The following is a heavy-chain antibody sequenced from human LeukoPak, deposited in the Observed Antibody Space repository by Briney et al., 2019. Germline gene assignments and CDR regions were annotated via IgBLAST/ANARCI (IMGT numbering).Heavy chain of an antibody. CDR1: GGTFSSYA. CDR3: ASALFNYYGSGSYYKGYGMDV. D-gene: IGHD3-10*01. CDR2: IIPIFGTA. V-gene: IGHV1-69*13. J-gene: IGHJ6*04. Sequence: SVKVSCKASGGTFSSYAISWVRQVPGQGLEWMGGIIPIFGTANYAQKFQGRVTITADESTSTAYMELSSLRSEDTAVYYCASALFNYYGSGSYYKGYGMDVWGKGTTVTVSS.